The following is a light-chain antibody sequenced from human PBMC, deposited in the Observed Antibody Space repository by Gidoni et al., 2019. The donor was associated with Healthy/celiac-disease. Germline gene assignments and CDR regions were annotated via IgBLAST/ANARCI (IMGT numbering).Light chain of an antibody. V-gene: IGKV3-20*01. Sequence: IVLTPSPGTLSLSPGERATLSCRASQSVSSSYLAWYQQKPGQAPRLLTYGASSRATGIPDRFSGSGSGTDFTLTISRLEPEDFAVYYCQQYGSSPTFXQXTKVEIK. J-gene: IGKJ1*01. CDR3: QQYGSSPT. CDR1: QSVSSSY. CDR2: GAS.